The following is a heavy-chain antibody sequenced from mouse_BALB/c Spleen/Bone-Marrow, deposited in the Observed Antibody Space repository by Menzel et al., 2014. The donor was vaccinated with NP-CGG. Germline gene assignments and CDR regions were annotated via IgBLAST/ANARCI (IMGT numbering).Heavy chain of an antibody. V-gene: IGHV2-6-1*01. Sequence: VMLVESGPGLVAPSQSLSITCTISGFSLTRYGVHWIRPPPGKGLEWLVVIWSDGSTTYNSALKSRLSISKDNSKSQVFLKMNSLQTDDTAMYYCARHGDWSLDYWGQGTTLTVSS. CDR1: GFSLTRYG. CDR3: ARHGDWSLDY. J-gene: IGHJ2*01. D-gene: IGHD4-1*01. CDR2: IWSDGST.